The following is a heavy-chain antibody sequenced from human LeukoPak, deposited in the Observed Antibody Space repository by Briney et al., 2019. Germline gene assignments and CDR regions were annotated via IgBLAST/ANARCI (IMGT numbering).Heavy chain of an antibody. Sequence: QAGGSLRLSCAASGFTFSSYWMHWVRQAPGKGLVWVSRINSDGNITSYADSVKGRFTISRDNAKNTVYLQMNSLRPEDTAVYYCAALEDSGSLDNWFDPWGQGTLVTVSS. CDR3: AALEDSGSLDNWFDP. V-gene: IGHV3-74*01. J-gene: IGHJ5*02. CDR1: GFTFSSYW. CDR2: INSDGNIT. D-gene: IGHD1-26*01.